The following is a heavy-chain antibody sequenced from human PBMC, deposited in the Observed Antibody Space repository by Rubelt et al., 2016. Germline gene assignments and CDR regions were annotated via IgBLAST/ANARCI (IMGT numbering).Heavy chain of an antibody. V-gene: IGHV1-46*01. J-gene: IGHJ4*02. Sequence: QVQLVQSGAEVKKPGASVKVSCKASGYTFTSYYMHWVRQAPGQGLEWMGIINPSGGSTTYARKFQGRVTRTRDTSTSTVYMDLSSLRCEDTAVYYCARVGFYYDSGSYVDWGQGTLVTVSS. CDR2: INPSGGST. CDR1: GYTFTSYY. D-gene: IGHD3-10*01. CDR3: ARVGFYYDSGSYVD.